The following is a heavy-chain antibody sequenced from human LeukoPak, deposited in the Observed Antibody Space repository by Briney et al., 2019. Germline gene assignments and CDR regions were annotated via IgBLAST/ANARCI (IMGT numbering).Heavy chain of an antibody. J-gene: IGHJ4*02. V-gene: IGHV4-4*07. CDR3: ARDLHSSGWYYFDY. CDR2: IYTSGST. D-gene: IGHD6-19*01. Sequence: SWIRQPAGKGLEWIGRIYTSGSTNYNPSLKSRVTMSVDTSKNQFSLKLSSVTAADTAVYYCARDLHSSGWYYFDYWGQGTLVTVSS.